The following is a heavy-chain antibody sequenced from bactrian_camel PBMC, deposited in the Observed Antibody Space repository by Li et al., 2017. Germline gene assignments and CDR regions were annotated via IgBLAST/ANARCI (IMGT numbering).Heavy chain of an antibody. V-gene: IGHV3S6*01. D-gene: IGHD5*01. CDR1: GFTFGAFW. CDR2: MNSIGSET. Sequence: QLVESGGGLVQPGGSLRLSCAASGFTFGAFWMTWVRQAPGKEREAIAIMNSIGSETYADSVTGRVTISKDNAKNTMDLHMVSLKPEDTAMYYCAYDLPRYCALKVVTTRTRKYGQGTQVTVS. J-gene: IGHJ4*01.